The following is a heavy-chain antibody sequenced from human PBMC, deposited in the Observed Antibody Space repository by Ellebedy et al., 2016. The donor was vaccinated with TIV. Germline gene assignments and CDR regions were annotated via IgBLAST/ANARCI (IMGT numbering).Heavy chain of an antibody. Sequence: GESLKISCAASGFTFSSHAMSWVRQAPGKGLEWVSSITESGGNTYYADSVKGRFTISRDNAKNSLYLQMSNLRAEDTAVFYCARAGGRHSTGSGFYWGQGTRVTVST. J-gene: IGHJ4*02. V-gene: IGHV3-23*01. CDR1: GFTFSSHA. D-gene: IGHD2-2*01. CDR3: ARAGGRHSTGSGFY. CDR2: ITESGGNT.